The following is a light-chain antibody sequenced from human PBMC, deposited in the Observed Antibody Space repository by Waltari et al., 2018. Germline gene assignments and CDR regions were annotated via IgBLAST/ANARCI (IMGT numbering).Light chain of an antibody. CDR1: QSVSSSY. J-gene: IGKJ1*01. CDR2: GTS. Sequence: EIVLTQSPGTLSLSPGESATLSCRASQSVSSSYLAWYQQKPGQAPRLIIAGTSSRATGIPDRFSGSGSGTDFTLTISRLEPEDFAGYYCQQYGSSRTFGQGTKVEIK. V-gene: IGKV3-20*01. CDR3: QQYGSSRT.